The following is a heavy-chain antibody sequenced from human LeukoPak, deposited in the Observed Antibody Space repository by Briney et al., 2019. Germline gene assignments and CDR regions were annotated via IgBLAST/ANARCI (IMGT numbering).Heavy chain of an antibody. CDR3: VREWRGGYYDSSGPNWFDP. Sequence: SETLSLTCTVPGGSVSSHYWSCSRQPPRERLEWIGYIYYSGATNYNPSPKSRATIGFDTSKNHFSLKLTAVTAADTGVYYCVREWRGGYYDSSGPNWFDPWGQGTLVTVSS. CDR2: IYYSGAT. D-gene: IGHD3-22*01. CDR1: GGSVSSHY. J-gene: IGHJ5*02. V-gene: IGHV4-4*08.